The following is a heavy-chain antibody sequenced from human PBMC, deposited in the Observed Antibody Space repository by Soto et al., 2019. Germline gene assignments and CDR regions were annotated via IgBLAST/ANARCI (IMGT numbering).Heavy chain of an antibody. D-gene: IGHD1-1*01. CDR1: DGSLSDDY. J-gene: IGHJ5*02. CDR3: SRGNDAHQGGRT. V-gene: IGHV4-34*02. Sequence: QVQLQQWGAGLLKPSETLSLTCAVYDGSLSDDYYTWTRQSPGKGLEWIGEIHPSGSTYYNPFLKTRVTLTQKTSKKQFSPNLISVTAADTGENYCSRGNDAHQGGRTWGQGTLVTVSS. CDR2: IHPSGST.